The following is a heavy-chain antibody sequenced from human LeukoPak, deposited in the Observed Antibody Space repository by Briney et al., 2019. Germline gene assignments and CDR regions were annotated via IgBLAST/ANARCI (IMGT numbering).Heavy chain of an antibody. CDR2: ISGSGGST. Sequence: GGSLRLSCAASGFTFSSYAMSWVRQAPGKGLEWVSTISGSGGSTHYADSVKGRFTMSRDNSKNTLYLQMNSLRAEDTAVYYCAKDNLGVSSGQLIPYYYGMDVWGQGTTVTVSS. D-gene: IGHD3-22*01. J-gene: IGHJ6*02. V-gene: IGHV3-23*01. CDR3: AKDNLGVSSGQLIPYYYGMDV. CDR1: GFTFSSYA.